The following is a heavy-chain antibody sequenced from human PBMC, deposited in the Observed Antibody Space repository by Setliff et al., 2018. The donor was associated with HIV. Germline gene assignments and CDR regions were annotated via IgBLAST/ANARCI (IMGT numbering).Heavy chain of an antibody. CDR1: GYTFTNYG. CDR3: ARDREAGDWYFDL. J-gene: IGHJ2*01. CDR2: ISVYNGNT. V-gene: IGHV1-18*01. Sequence: GASVKVSCKASGYTFTNYGISWVRQAPGQGLEWMGWISVYNGNTNYAQNLQGRVTMTTDRSTTTAYMELRSLRSDDTAVYYCARDREAGDWYFDLWGRGTLVTVSS. D-gene: IGHD6-13*01.